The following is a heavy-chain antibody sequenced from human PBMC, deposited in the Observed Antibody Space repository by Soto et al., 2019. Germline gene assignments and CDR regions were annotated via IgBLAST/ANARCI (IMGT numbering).Heavy chain of an antibody. CDR2: INPSGGST. V-gene: IGHV1-46*03. D-gene: IGHD3-10*01. Sequence: SCXASGXXFXXXYXXWVRQAPGQGLEWMGIINPSGGSTSYAQKFQGRVTMTRDTSTSTVYMELSSLRSEDTAVYYCARAIEDLWFFDYWGQGTLVTVSS. CDR1: GXXFXXXY. CDR3: ARAIEDLWFFDY. J-gene: IGHJ4*02.